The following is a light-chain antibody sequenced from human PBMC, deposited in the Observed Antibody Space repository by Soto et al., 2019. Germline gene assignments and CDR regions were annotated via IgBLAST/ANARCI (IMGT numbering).Light chain of an antibody. CDR1: QSITSW. J-gene: IGKJ1*01. CDR2: QAS. V-gene: IGKV1-5*03. Sequence: DIPMTQSPSTLSASVGDRVSVTCRASQSITSWLAWYQQKPGKAPKLLIYQASSLESGVPSRFSGSGSGTDFTLTISSLQPDDFATYYCQHYKSYPLTFGQGTKVEIK. CDR3: QHYKSYPLT.